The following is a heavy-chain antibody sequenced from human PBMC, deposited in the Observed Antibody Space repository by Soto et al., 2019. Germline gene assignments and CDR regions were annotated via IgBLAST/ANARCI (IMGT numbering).Heavy chain of an antibody. J-gene: IGHJ6*02. D-gene: IGHD4-17*01. CDR1: GFTFDDYA. CDR2: ISWNSGSI. Sequence: EVQLVESGGGLVQPGRSLRLSCAASGFTFDDYAMHWVRQAPGKGLEWVSGISWNSGSIGYADSVKGRFTISRDNAKNSLYLQMTSLRAEDTALYYCAKDYDYGGNSPRTSYGMDVWGQGTTVTVSS. V-gene: IGHV3-9*01. CDR3: AKDYDYGGNSPRTSYGMDV.